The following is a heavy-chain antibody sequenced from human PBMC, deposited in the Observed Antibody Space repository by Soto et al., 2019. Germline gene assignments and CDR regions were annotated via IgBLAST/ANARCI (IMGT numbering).Heavy chain of an antibody. D-gene: IGHD6-13*01. Sequence: GGSLRLSCAASGFTFSSYGMHWVRQAPGKGLEWVAVIWYDGSNKYYADSVKGRFTISRDNSKNTLYLQMNSLRAEDTAVYYCAQCVGVVAAGDGYYGGEVWGRQGTAATVS. CDR1: GFTFSSYG. CDR3: AQCVGVVAAGDGYYGGEV. CDR2: IWYDGSNK. J-gene: IGHJ6*01. V-gene: IGHV3-33*01.